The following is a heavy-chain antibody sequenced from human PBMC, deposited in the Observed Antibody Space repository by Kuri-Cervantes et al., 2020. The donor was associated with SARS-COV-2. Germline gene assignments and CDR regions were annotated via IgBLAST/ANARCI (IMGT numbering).Heavy chain of an antibody. V-gene: IGHV3-23*01. CDR3: AKDSPEIVVVPAAPLYFDL. CDR2: ISGSGGST. D-gene: IGHD2-2*01. J-gene: IGHJ2*01. CDR1: GFTFSSYA. Sequence: GGSLRLSCAASGFTFSSYAMSWVRQAPGKGLEWVSAISGSGGSTYYADSVKGRFTISRDNSKNTLYLKMNSLRAEDTAVYYCAKDSPEIVVVPAAPLYFDLWCRGTLVTVSS.